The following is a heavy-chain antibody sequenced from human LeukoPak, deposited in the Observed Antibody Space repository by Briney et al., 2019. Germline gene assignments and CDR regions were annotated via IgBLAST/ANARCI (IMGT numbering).Heavy chain of an antibody. CDR1: GFIFDDYA. Sequence: GGSLRLSCAASGFIFDDYAMHWVRQAPGKGLEWVSGISWNSGTIGYADSVKGRFTISRDNAKNSLFLQMNSLRPEDMALYYCAKDVSLGYCSGGSCSAHLDYWGQGTLVTVSS. CDR2: ISWNSGTI. V-gene: IGHV3-9*03. D-gene: IGHD2-15*01. CDR3: AKDVSLGYCSGGSCSAHLDY. J-gene: IGHJ4*02.